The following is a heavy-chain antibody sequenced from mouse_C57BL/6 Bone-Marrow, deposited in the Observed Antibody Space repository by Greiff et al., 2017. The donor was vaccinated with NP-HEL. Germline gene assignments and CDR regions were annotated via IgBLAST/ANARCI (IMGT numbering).Heavy chain of an antibody. CDR2: IWRGGST. CDR3: AKNFYYGSIYWYFDV. V-gene: IGHV2-5*01. CDR1: GFSLTSYG. Sequence: QVQLQQSGPGLVQPSQSLSITCTVSGFSLTSYGVHWVRQSPGKGLEWLGVIWRGGSTDYNAAFMSRLGITKDNSKGQVFFKMNSLQADDTAIYYCAKNFYYGSIYWYFDVWGTETTVTVAS. D-gene: IGHD1-1*01. J-gene: IGHJ1*03.